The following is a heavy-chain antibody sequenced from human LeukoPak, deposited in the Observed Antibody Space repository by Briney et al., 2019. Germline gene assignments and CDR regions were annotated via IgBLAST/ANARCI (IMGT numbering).Heavy chain of an antibody. Sequence: GGSLRLSCAASGFTFSSYAMSWVRQAPGKGLEWVSAISGSGGSTYYADSVKGRFTISRDNSKNTLYLQMNSLRAEDTAVYYCAKDFFYDSSGYDAFDIWGQGTMVTVSS. J-gene: IGHJ3*02. CDR3: AKDFFYDSSGYDAFDI. CDR2: ISGSGGST. V-gene: IGHV3-23*01. CDR1: GFTFSSYA. D-gene: IGHD3-22*01.